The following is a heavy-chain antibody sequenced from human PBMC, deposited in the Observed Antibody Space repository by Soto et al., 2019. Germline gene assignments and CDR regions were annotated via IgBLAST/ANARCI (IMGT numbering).Heavy chain of an antibody. CDR1: GGSFSGYY. Sequence: SETLSLTCAVYGGSFSGYYWSWIRQPPGKGLEWIGEINHSGSTNYNPSLKSRVTISVDTSKNQFSLRLISVTAADTAVYFCARVGYCSGGSCYSKYFVYWGQGTLVPVSS. V-gene: IGHV4-34*01. J-gene: IGHJ4*02. D-gene: IGHD2-15*01. CDR2: INHSGST. CDR3: ARVGYCSGGSCYSKYFVY.